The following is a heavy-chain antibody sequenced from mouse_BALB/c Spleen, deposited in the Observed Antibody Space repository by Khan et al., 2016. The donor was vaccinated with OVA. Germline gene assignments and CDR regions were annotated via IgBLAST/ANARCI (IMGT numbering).Heavy chain of an antibody. CDR2: ITSGGSYT. Sequence: EVELVESGGGLVKPGGSLRLSCAASGFTFSSYSMSWVRQTPEKRLEWVATITSGGSYTYYPDSVQGRFTISRDNAKNTLYLQMSSLKSEDTAIYYCTRDRNYYGSSFYFDYWGQGTTLPVSS. J-gene: IGHJ2*01. D-gene: IGHD1-1*01. CDR3: TRDRNYYGSSFYFDY. V-gene: IGHV5-6-4*01. CDR1: GFTFSSYS.